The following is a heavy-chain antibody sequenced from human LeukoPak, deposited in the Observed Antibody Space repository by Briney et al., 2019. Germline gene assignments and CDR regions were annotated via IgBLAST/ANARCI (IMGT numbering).Heavy chain of an antibody. CDR1: GGPITNYN. D-gene: IGHD3-10*01. Sequence: SETLSLTCTVSGGPITNYNWNWIRQPPGKGLEWIGYIYYSGSTNYNPSLESRVTISVDTSKKQFSLKLTSVTAADTAVYYCARGPVTTMVPGVFHIDFPFDPWGQGTLVSVSS. CDR3: ARGPVTTMVPGVFHIDFPFDP. J-gene: IGHJ5*02. CDR2: IYYSGST. V-gene: IGHV4-59*08.